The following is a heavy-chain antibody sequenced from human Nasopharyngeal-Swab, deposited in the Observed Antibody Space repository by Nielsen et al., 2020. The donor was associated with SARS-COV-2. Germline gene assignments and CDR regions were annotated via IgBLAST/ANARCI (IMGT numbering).Heavy chain of an antibody. D-gene: IGHD4-17*01. CDR3: ARGNGAFDY. Sequence: SETLSLTCALYGGSFSGYYWSWIRQPPGKGLEWIGGINHSGSTNYNPSLKSRVTISVDTSKNQFSLKLSSVTAADTAVYYCARGNGAFDYWGQGTLVTVSS. V-gene: IGHV4-34*01. CDR1: GGSFSGYY. CDR2: INHSGST. J-gene: IGHJ4*02.